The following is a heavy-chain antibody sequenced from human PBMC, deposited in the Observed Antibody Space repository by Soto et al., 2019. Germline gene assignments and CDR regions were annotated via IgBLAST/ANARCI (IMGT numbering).Heavy chain of an antibody. CDR1: GYTFTSYG. CDR2: ISAYNGNT. CDR3: AREGGVLRFLEWSRESDYYYYYYMDV. V-gene: IGHV1-18*01. Sequence: ASVKVSCKASGYTFTSYGISWVRQAPGQGLEWMGWISAYNGNTNYAQKLQGRVTMTTDTSTSTAYMELRSLRSDDTAVYYCAREGGVLRFLEWSRESDYYYYYYMDVWGKGTTVTVSS. D-gene: IGHD3-3*01. J-gene: IGHJ6*03.